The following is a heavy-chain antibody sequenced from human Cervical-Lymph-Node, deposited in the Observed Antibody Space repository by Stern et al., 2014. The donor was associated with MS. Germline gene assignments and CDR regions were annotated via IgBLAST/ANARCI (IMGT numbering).Heavy chain of an antibody. CDR3: ARDHFTTSLDV. V-gene: IGHV4-31*03. J-gene: IGHJ6*02. CDR1: GGSISSDNYY. D-gene: IGHD3-22*01. CDR2: IYYSGTT. Sequence: VQLVESGPGLVKPSQTLSITCTVSGGSISSDNYYWTWIRQHPGKGLEWIGHIYYSGTTYYNPSLKSRVSITVDTSQNLFSLRLSSVTAADTAVYYCARDHFTTSLDVWGHGTTVTVS.